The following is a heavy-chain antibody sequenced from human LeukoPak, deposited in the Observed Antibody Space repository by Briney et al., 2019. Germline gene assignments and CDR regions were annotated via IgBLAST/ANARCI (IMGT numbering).Heavy chain of an antibody. J-gene: IGHJ4*02. CDR1: GFALSEHA. V-gene: IGHV3-23*01. CDR2: IIDVGDT. D-gene: IGHD2-15*01. Sequence: GGSLRLSCAVSGFALSEHAMSWVRQAPGEGLEWVSGIIDVGDTYYADSVKGRFTISRDSSKNTLYLQMNSLRAEDTATYYCAKDYCRGGNCPLPFFDSWGQGTLVTVSS. CDR3: AKDYCRGGNCPLPFFDS.